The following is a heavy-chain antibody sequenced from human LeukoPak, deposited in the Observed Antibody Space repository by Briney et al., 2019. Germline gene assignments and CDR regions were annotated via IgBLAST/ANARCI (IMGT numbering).Heavy chain of an antibody. CDR2: ISRSGEST. J-gene: IGHJ4*02. CDR3: AKDYAVGSIDY. CDR1: GFTFGDYA. Sequence: GGSLRLSCTASGFTFGDYAMTWVRQAPGKGLEWVSSISRSGESTFYADSVRGRFTISRDNSKNTVSLQMESLRAEDTALYYCAKDYAVGSIDYWGQGTLVTVSS. D-gene: IGHD3-16*01. V-gene: IGHV3-23*01.